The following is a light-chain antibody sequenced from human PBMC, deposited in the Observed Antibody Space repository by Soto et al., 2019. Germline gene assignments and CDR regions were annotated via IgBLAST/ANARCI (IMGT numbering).Light chain of an antibody. CDR2: EVT. CDR3: SSYAGSNNVV. J-gene: IGLJ2*01. V-gene: IGLV2-8*01. CDR1: SIGVGGYNC. Sequence: QSALTQPPSASGSPGQSVTISCTGTSIGVGGYNCVSWYQQHPGKAPKLMIYEVTKRPSGVPDRFSGSKSGNTASLTVSGLQAEDEADYYCSSYAGSNNVVFGGGTKLTVL.